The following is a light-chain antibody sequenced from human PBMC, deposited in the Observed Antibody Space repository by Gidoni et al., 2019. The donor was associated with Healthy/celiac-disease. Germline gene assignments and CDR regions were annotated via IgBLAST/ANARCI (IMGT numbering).Light chain of an antibody. V-gene: IGKV1-5*01. CDR1: QSISSW. CDR3: QQYNSIPGT. CDR2: DAS. J-gene: IGKJ1*01. Sequence: DIQMTPSPSTLSASVGGRVTITCRASQSISSWLAWYQQKPGKAPKLLIYDASSLESGVPSRFSGSGSGTEFTLTISSLQPDDFATYYCQQYNSIPGTFGQGTKVEIK.